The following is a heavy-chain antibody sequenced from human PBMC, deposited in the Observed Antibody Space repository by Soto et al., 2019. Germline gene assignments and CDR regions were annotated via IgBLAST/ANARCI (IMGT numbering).Heavy chain of an antibody. J-gene: IGHJ4*02. D-gene: IGHD3-22*01. CDR3: GRVGYDSSGSTSFDY. Sequence: GASVTVSCKASGYTFTSYYIHWVRQAPGQGLEWMGIINPSGGSTSYAQKFQGRVTMTRDTSTSTVYMELNSLRSEDTAVYYCGRVGYDSSGSTSFDYWGQGTLVTVSS. V-gene: IGHV1-46*01. CDR2: INPSGGST. CDR1: GYTFTSYY.